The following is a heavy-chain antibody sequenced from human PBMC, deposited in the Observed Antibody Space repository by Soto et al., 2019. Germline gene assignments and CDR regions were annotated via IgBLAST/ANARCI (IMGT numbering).Heavy chain of an antibody. D-gene: IGHD2-21*02. V-gene: IGHV4-34*01. CDR1: GGSFSGYY. J-gene: IGHJ4*02. Sequence: SETLSLTCAVYGGSFSGYYWSWIRQPPGKGLEWIGEINHSGSTNYNPSLKSRVTISVDTSKNQFSLKLSSVTAADTAVYYCARYSAYCGGDCHAVDYWGQGTLVTVSS. CDR2: INHSGST. CDR3: ARYSAYCGGDCHAVDY.